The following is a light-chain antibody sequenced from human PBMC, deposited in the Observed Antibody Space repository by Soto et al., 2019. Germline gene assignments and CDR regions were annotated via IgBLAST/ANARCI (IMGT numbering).Light chain of an antibody. CDR3: QQYNNWWT. J-gene: IGKJ1*01. V-gene: IGKV3-15*01. Sequence: EIVLTQSPGTLSLSPGERATLSCRASQSVGKYLAWYQQKPGQAPRLLIYGASTRATGIPARFSGSGSGTEFTLTISSLQSEDFAVYYCQQYNNWWTFGQGTKVDIK. CDR2: GAS. CDR1: QSVGKY.